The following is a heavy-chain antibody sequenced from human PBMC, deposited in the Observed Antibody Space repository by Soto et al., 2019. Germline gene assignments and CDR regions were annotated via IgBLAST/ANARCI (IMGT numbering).Heavy chain of an antibody. V-gene: IGHV3-7*01. D-gene: IGHD4-17*01. CDR3: ARAGVHTVTSDFDY. CDR2: IKQDGSEK. J-gene: IGHJ4*02. Sequence: GGSLRLSCAASGFTFSSYWMSWVRQAPGKGLEWVANIKQDGSEKYYVDSVKGRFTISRDNAKNSLYLQMNSLRAEDTAVYYCARAGVHTVTSDFDYWGQGTLVTVSS. CDR1: GFTFSSYW.